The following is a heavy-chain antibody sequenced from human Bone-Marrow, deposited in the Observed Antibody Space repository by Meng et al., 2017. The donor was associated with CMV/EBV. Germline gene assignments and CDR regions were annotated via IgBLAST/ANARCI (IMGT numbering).Heavy chain of an antibody. V-gene: IGHV4-34*01. D-gene: IGHD3-16*02. CDR2: INHSGST. CDR3: ARGRWYYDYVWGSYRHSLRLPTLFDY. CDR1: GGSFSGYY. Sequence: SETLSLTCAAYGGSFSGYYWSWIRQPPGKGLEWIGEINHSGSTNYNPSLKSRVTISVDTSKNQFSLKLSSVTAADTAVYYCARGRWYYDYVWGSYRHSLRLPTLFDYWAQGTLATVPS. J-gene: IGHJ4*02.